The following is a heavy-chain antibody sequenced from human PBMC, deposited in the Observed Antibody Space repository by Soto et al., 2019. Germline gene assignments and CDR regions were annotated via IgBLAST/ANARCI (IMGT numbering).Heavy chain of an antibody. CDR1: GFTFSSYE. CDR2: ISSSGSTI. CDR3: ARDGRIDAYYDFWSGYPPHGTDV. Sequence: GGSLRLSCAASGFTFSSYEMNWVRQAPGKGLEWVSYISSSGSTIYYADSVKGRFTISRDNAKNSLYLQMNSLRAEDTAVYYCARDGRIDAYYDFWSGYPPHGTDVWGHGTAATVSS. D-gene: IGHD3-3*01. J-gene: IGHJ6*02. V-gene: IGHV3-48*03.